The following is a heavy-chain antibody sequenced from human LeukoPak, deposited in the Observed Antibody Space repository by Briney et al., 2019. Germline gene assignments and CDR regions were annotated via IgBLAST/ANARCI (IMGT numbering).Heavy chain of an antibody. D-gene: IGHD3-9*01. V-gene: IGHV3-11*01. Sequence: PGGSLRLSCAAAGFTFSDYNMNWVRQAPGKGRGWVSYINNGGSTIHHADSVKGRFTISMDNAKKTLYLQMNSLRAEDTAVYYCARSIGLTGGGVDVWGQGTTVSVSS. CDR1: GFTFSDYN. J-gene: IGHJ6*02. CDR3: ARSIGLTGGGVDV. CDR2: INNGGSTI.